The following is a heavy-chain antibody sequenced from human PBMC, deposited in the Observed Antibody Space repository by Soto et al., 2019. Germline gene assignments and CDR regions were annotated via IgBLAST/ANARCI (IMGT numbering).Heavy chain of an antibody. J-gene: IGHJ3*02. CDR2: IYWDNDK. V-gene: IGHV2-5*02. Sequence: QITLKESGPTLVEPTQTLTLTCTFSGFSLTTRQVGVGWIRQPPGQALEWLAVIYWDNDKRYSPSLERRLTGHKDTPKKPVVLNMNKLEPMDPATYFRAHLKITYGGVIADDAFDIWGQGTMVTVSS. D-gene: IGHD3-16*02. CDR3: AHLKITYGGVIADDAFDI. CDR1: GFSLTTRQVG.